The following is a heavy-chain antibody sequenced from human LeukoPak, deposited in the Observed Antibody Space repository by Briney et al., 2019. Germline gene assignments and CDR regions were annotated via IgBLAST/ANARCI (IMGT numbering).Heavy chain of an antibody. CDR3: ARRWRSAFDI. J-gene: IGHJ3*02. D-gene: IGHD5-24*01. CDR2: IKQDVSDK. Sequence: GGSLRLSCAASGFTFSNYWMSWVRQAPGKGLEWVANIKQDVSDKYYVDSLKGRFTISRDNAKNSLYLQMNSLRAEDTAVYYCARRWRSAFDIWGQGTMVTVSS. V-gene: IGHV3-7*03. CDR1: GFTFSNYW.